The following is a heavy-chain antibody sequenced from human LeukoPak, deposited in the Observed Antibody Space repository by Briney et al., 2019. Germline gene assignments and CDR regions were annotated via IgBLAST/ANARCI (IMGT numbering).Heavy chain of an antibody. CDR2: IYTSEST. V-gene: IGHV4-59*01. Sequence: PSESLSLTCTVSGRSISSYYWSWIRQPPGKGLEWIGSIYTSESTNYHPSLKSRVTISVDTSKNQFSLKLSSATAADTAVYYCASRKYSSGSRWGQGTLVTVSS. CDR1: GRSISSYY. J-gene: IGHJ4*02. D-gene: IGHD5-18*01. CDR3: ASRKYSSGSR.